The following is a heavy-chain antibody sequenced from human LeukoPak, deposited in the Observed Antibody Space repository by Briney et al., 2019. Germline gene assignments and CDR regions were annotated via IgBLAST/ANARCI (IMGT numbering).Heavy chain of an antibody. V-gene: IGHV4-61*01. CDR3: ARAECSGGSCYPYYYYGMDV. CDR1: GGSVSSDSYY. Sequence: SETQSLTCTVSGGSVSSDSYYWSWIRQPPEKGLEWIGYIYYSGSTNYNPSLKSRVTISVDTSKNQFSLKLSSVTAADTAVYYCARAECSGGSCYPYYYYGMDVWGQGTTVTVSS. J-gene: IGHJ6*02. D-gene: IGHD2-15*01. CDR2: IYYSGST.